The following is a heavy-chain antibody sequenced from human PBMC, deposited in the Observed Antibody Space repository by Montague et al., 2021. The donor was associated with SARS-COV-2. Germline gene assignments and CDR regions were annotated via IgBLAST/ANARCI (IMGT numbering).Heavy chain of an antibody. CDR2: IDWDDDK. D-gene: IGHD6-13*01. Sequence: PALVKPTQTLTLTCNFSGFSLSTSGMCVSWIRQPPGKALEWLARIDWDDDKYYSTSLKTRLTISKDTSKNQVVLTMTNMDPADTATYYCARILVAAAGSPFDPWGQGTLVTVSS. J-gene: IGHJ5*02. CDR1: GFSLSTSGMC. V-gene: IGHV2-70*11. CDR3: ARILVAAAGSPFDP.